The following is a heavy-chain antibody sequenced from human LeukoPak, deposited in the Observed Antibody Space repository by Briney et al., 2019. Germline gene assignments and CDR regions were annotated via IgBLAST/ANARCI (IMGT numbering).Heavy chain of an antibody. V-gene: IGHV4-39*01. D-gene: IGHD3-10*01. CDR3: ARQEDVRVTVSRGMTIASPWFHP. J-gene: IGHJ5*02. CDR2: IFYSGST. Sequence: SETLSLTCTVSGGSISTDSYYWAWIRQPPWKGLDWIGSIFYSGSTHYNPSLKSRATISVDTSKNQFSLQLSSVTAADTAVYYCARQEDVRVTVSRGMTIASPWFHPWGQGSLVTVSS. CDR1: GGSISTDSYY.